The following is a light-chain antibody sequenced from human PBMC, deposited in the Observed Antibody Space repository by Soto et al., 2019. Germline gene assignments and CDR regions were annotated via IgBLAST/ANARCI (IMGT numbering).Light chain of an antibody. V-gene: IGLV1-44*01. Sequence: QSVLTQPPSASGTPGQRVTISCSGSSSNIGSNTVNWYQQLPGTAPKLLIYSNNQRPSGVPDRFSGSKSGTSASLAISGLQSEDEADYYCAAWDDSLNGHAFGNRTKVTVL. CDR1: SSNIGSNT. J-gene: IGLJ1*01. CDR2: SNN. CDR3: AAWDDSLNGHA.